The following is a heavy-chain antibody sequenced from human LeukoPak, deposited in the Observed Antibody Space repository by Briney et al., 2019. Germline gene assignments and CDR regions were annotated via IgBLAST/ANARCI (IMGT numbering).Heavy chain of an antibody. CDR2: ISSSCSTI. V-gene: IGHV3-11*01. J-gene: IGHJ5*02. Sequence: GGSLRLSCAASGFTFSDYYMSWIRQATGKGLEWVSYISSSCSTIYYADSVKGRFTISRDNAKNSLYLQMNSLRAEDTAVYYCARTGYCSSTSCPSIRFDPWGQGTLVTVSS. CDR1: GFTFSDYY. D-gene: IGHD2-2*01. CDR3: ARTGYCSSTSCPSIRFDP.